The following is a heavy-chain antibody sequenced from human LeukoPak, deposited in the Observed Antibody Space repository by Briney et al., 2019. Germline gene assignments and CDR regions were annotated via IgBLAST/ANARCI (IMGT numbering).Heavy chain of an antibody. CDR2: ISASGAST. J-gene: IGHJ3*02. CDR1: GFTFSSYA. Sequence: PGGSLRLSCATSGFTFSSYAVTWVRQATGKGLVWVSAISASGASTYYADSVKGRFAISRDNSKNTLYLQTNSLRADDTAVYYCAKSGSGYSRGAFDIWGQGTMVTVSS. D-gene: IGHD3-22*01. V-gene: IGHV3-23*01. CDR3: AKSGSGYSRGAFDI.